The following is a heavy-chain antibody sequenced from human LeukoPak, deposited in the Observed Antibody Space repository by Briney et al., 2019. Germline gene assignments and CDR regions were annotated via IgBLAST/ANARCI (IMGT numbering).Heavy chain of an antibody. Sequence: PGESLKISCKGSGYSFTSYWIGWVRQMPGKGLEWMGIIYPGDSDTRYSPSFQGQVTISADKSISTAYLQWSSLKASDTAMYYCVREWGYCSNGTCYSNHFFDYWGQGTLVTVSS. J-gene: IGHJ4*02. CDR1: GYSFTSYW. CDR2: IYPGDSDT. CDR3: VREWGYCSNGTCYSNHFFDY. D-gene: IGHD2-15*01. V-gene: IGHV5-51*01.